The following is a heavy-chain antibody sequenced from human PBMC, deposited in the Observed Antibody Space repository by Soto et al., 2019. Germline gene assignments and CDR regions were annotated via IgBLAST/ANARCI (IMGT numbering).Heavy chain of an antibody. CDR3: AKGQSLVSRFGRNLPYMDV. Sequence: PGGSLRLSCAASGFTFSSYAMSWVRQAPGKGLEWVSAISGSGGSTYYADSVKGRFTISRDNSKNTLYLQMNSLRAEDTAVYYCAKGQSLVSRFGRNLPYMDVWGKGTTVTVSS. J-gene: IGHJ6*03. CDR2: ISGSGGST. V-gene: IGHV3-23*01. CDR1: GFTFSSYA. D-gene: IGHD3-10*01.